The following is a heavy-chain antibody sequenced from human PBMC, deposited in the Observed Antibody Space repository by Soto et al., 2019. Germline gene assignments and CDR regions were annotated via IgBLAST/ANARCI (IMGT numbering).Heavy chain of an antibody. Sequence: QVQLVQSGAEVKKPGASVKVSCKASGYTFTSYGISWVRQAPGQGLEWMGWISAYNGNTNYAQKLQGRVTMTTDTSTSTAYMELRSLRSDETAVYYCARVLSPSGPHYGPTAQNFDYWGQGTLVTVSS. V-gene: IGHV1-18*01. D-gene: IGHD4-17*01. CDR3: ARVLSPSGPHYGPTAQNFDY. J-gene: IGHJ4*02. CDR1: GYTFTSYG. CDR2: ISAYNGNT.